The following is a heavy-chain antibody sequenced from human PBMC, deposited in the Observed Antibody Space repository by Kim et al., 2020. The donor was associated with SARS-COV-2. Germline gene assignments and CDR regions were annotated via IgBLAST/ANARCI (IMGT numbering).Heavy chain of an antibody. V-gene: IGHV1-69*02. J-gene: IGHJ4*02. D-gene: IGHD3-22*01. Sequence: KVQCRVTLTADKSTSTAYMELSSLSSEDTAVYYCARSGYYYDSSGYAFDYWGQGTLVTVSS. CDR3: ARSGYYYDSSGYAFDY.